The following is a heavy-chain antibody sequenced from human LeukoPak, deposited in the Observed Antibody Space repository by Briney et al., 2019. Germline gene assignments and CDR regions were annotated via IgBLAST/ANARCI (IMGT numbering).Heavy chain of an antibody. CDR1: GVSISTGNYY. CDR2: IYTTGGTSGST. V-gene: IGHV4-61*02. Sequence: SQTPSLTCTVSGVSISTGNYYWSWIRQPAGKGLEYIGRIYTTGGTSGSTYYNPSLKSRVTISVDTSKNQFSLKLSSVTAADTAVYYCAWGDSSGYPFDPWGQGTLVTVSS. CDR3: AWGDSSGYPFDP. J-gene: IGHJ5*02. D-gene: IGHD3-22*01.